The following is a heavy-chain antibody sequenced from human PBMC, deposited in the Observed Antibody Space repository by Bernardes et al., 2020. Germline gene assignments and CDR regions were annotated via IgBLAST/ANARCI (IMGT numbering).Heavy chain of an antibody. CDR1: GYSISSGYY. V-gene: IGHV4-38-2*02. CDR2: VSHRGTT. Sequence: SETLSLTRAVSGYSISSGYYWGWIRQPPGKGLEWIASVSHRGTTYYNPSLKSRVTISMDTSKNQFSLELSSVTAADTAVYSCVREVGATDVRIKDTEGLARAYGSIDYWGPGTLATVSS. D-gene: IGHD5-12*01. J-gene: IGHJ4*02. CDR3: VREVGATDVRIKDTEGLARAYGSIDY.